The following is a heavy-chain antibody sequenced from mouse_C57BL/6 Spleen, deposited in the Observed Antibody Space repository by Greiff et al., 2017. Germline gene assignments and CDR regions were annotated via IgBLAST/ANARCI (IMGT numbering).Heavy chain of an antibody. CDR2: INPSSGYT. V-gene: IGHV1-7*01. CDR1: GYTFTSYW. CDR3: ARDYYRNYYAMDY. Sequence: VQLQQSGAELAKPGASVKLSCKASGYTFTSYWMHWVKQRPGQGLEWIGYINPSSGYTKYNQKFKDKATLTADKSSSTAYKQLSSLTYEDSAVYYGARDYYRNYYAMDYWGQGTSVTVSS. D-gene: IGHD2-5*01. J-gene: IGHJ4*01.